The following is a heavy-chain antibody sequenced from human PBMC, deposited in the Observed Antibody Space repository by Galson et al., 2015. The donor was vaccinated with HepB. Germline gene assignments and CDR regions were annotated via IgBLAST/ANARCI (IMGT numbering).Heavy chain of an antibody. CDR3: ARDFHDILTTVTSGGMDV. D-gene: IGHD3-9*01. CDR1: GFTFNNYA. CDR2: ISFDGSNK. Sequence: SLRLSCAASGFTFNNYAMHWVRQAPGKGLEWMAVISFDGSNKHYVDSVKGRFTISRDNSKNTLYLQTNSLRAEDTAVYYCARDFHDILTTVTSGGMDVWGQGTTVTVS. J-gene: IGHJ6*02. V-gene: IGHV3-30*04.